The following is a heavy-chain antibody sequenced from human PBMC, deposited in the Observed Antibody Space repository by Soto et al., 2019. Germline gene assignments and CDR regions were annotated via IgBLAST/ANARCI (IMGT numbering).Heavy chain of an antibody. D-gene: IGHD3-16*02. Sequence: GGSLRLSCVASGFSISSSWICWIRQTPGKGLEWVTNMNQDGSHVAYADAVKGRSTVSRDNAKNAVYLQMNSLTVEDTAVYFCARDFSYQRFDHWGQGALVTVSS. J-gene: IGHJ4*02. CDR1: GFSISSSW. CDR3: ARDFSYQRFDH. V-gene: IGHV3-7*01. CDR2: MNQDGSHV.